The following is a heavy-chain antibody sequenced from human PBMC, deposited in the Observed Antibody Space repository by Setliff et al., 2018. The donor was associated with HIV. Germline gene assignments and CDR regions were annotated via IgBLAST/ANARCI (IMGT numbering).Heavy chain of an antibody. Sequence: PSETLSLTCTVSGASISSGSFCCSWIRQPAGKGLEWIGRIYTSGITNYTPSLKSRVIISVGTSKNQFSLKWRSVTAADTAGYYCAGGDPVAAEYWGQGTLVTVS. V-gene: IGHV4-61*02. D-gene: IGHD6-19*01. CDR3: AGGDPVAAEY. J-gene: IGHJ4*02. CDR1: GASISSGSFC. CDR2: IYTSGIT.